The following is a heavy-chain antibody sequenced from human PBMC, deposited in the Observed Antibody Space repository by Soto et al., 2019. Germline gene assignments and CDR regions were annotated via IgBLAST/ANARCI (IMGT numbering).Heavy chain of an antibody. Sequence: PSDPLSLTCTVSGDSINRGGYYWSWIPHPPGKGLEWIGYIYYSGSTYYNPSLKSRVTISVDTSKNHFSLKLSSVTAAETAVYYCARVALPRGNEGSDSWGEGTMVTV. J-gene: IGHJ3*02. V-gene: IGHV4-30-4*02. CDR1: GDSINRGGYY. CDR2: IYYSGST. CDR3: ARVALPRGNEGSDS. D-gene: IGHD3-16*01.